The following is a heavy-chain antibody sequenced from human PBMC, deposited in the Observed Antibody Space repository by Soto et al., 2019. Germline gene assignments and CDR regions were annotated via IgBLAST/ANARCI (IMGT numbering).Heavy chain of an antibody. CDR3: ARHLWFGELLPNWFDP. V-gene: IGHV4-59*08. Sequence: SETLSLTCTVSGGSISSYYWSWIRQPPGKGLEWIGYIYYSGSTNYNPSLKSRVTISVDTSKNQFSLKLSSVTAADTAVYYCARHLWFGELLPNWFDPWGQGTLVTVSS. J-gene: IGHJ5*02. CDR1: GGSISSYY. D-gene: IGHD3-10*01. CDR2: IYYSGST.